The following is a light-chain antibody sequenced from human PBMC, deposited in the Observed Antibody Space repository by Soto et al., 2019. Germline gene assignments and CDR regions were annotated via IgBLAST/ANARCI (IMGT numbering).Light chain of an antibody. J-gene: IGKJ1*01. CDR1: QSVSSN. CDR3: QQFNNWPRT. V-gene: IGKV3-15*01. CDR2: DAS. Sequence: VLTQRPATLSVSPGEIATLSCRASQSVSSNLAWYQQKPGQAPRLLISDASTRATGIPARFSGSGSGTEFTLTISSLQSEDFAVYYCQQFNNWPRTFGQGTKVDIK.